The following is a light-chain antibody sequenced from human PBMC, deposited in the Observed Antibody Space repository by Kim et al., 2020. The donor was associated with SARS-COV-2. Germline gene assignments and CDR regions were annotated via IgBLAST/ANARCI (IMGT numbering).Light chain of an antibody. J-gene: IGKJ2*01. CDR2: GAS. CDR1: QSVDSN. CDR3: QQYSHWPPYT. V-gene: IGKV3-15*01. Sequence: EIVMTQSPATLSVSPGERVTLSCRASQSVDSNLAWYQQKPGQAPRLLIYGASTRATDIPARFSGSGSGTDFTLIISSLQSEDFAVYYCQQYSHWPPYTLGQGTRLE.